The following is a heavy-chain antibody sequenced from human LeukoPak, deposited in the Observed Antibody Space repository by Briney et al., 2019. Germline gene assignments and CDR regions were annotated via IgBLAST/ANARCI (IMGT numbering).Heavy chain of an antibody. CDR2: IRYDGSNK. CDR3: AKDFGYSYGSGVYYYYYMDV. D-gene: IGHD5-18*01. V-gene: IGHV3-30*02. CDR1: GFTFSSYG. Sequence: GGSLRLSCAASGFTFSSYGMHWVRQAPGKGLEWVAFIRYDGSNKYYADSVKGRFTISRDNSKNTLYLQMNSLRAEDTAVYYCAKDFGYSYGSGVYYYYYMDVWGKGTTVTISS. J-gene: IGHJ6*03.